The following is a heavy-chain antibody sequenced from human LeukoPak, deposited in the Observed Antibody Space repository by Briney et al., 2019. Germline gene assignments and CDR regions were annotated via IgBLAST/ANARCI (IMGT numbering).Heavy chain of an antibody. CDR2: IYYSGST. J-gene: IGHJ5*02. CDR1: GGSISSYY. V-gene: IGHV4-59*08. CDR3: ARIYSSSWFLNWFDP. Sequence: SETLSLTCTVSGGSISSYYWSWIRQPPGKGLEWIGYIYYSGSTYYNPSLKSRVTISVDTSKNQFSLKLNSVTAADTAVYYCARIYSSSWFLNWFDPWGQGTLVTVSS. D-gene: IGHD6-13*01.